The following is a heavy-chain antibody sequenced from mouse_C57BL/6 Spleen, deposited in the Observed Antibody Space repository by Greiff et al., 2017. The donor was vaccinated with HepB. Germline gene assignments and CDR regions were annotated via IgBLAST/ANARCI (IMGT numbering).Heavy chain of an antibody. V-gene: IGHV1-50*01. CDR3: ARGIYYGYGDAMDY. Sequence: VQLQQPGAELVKPGASVKLSCKASGYTFTSYWMQWVKQRPGQGLEWIGEIDPSDSYTNYNQKFKGKATLTVDTSSSTAYMQLSSLTSEDSAVYYCARGIYYGYGDAMDYWGQGTSVTVSS. D-gene: IGHD2-2*01. CDR1: GYTFTSYW. J-gene: IGHJ4*01. CDR2: IDPSDSYT.